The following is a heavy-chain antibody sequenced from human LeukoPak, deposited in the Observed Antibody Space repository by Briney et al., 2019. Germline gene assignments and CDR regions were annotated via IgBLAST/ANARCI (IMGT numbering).Heavy chain of an antibody. J-gene: IGHJ5*02. D-gene: IGHD6-19*01. CDR2: ISSSSSTI. CDR1: GFTFSSYS. Sequence: HPGGSLRLSCAASGFTFSSYSMLWVRQAPGKGLEWVSYISSSSSTIYYADSVKGRFTISRDNAKNSLYLQMNTLRAEDTAVYYCAREAAAGRPTQWLVGIAFDPWGQGTLVTVSS. CDR3: AREAAAGRPTQWLVGIAFDP. V-gene: IGHV3-48*01.